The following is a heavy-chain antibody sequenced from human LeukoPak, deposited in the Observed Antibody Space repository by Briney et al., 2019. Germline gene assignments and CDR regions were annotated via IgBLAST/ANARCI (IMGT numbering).Heavy chain of an antibody. Sequence: SETLSLTCTVSGGSISSGDYYWSWIRQPPGKGLEWIGDIYYSGSTYYNPSLKSRVTISVDTSKNQFSLKLSSVTAADTAVYYCARGSLGYCSSTSCHLDDYWGQGTLVTVSS. J-gene: IGHJ4*02. CDR2: IYYSGST. CDR1: GGSISSGDYY. CDR3: ARGSLGYCSSTSCHLDDY. V-gene: IGHV4-30-4*08. D-gene: IGHD2-2*01.